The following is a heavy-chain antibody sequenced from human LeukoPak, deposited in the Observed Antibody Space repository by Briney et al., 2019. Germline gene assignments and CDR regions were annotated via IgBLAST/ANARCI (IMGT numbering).Heavy chain of an antibody. CDR2: ISYDGSNK. V-gene: IGHV3-30*04. CDR3: ARDRRVYYYGSGSYYPIHFDY. J-gene: IGHJ4*02. Sequence: GGSLRLSCAASGFTFSSYAMHWVRQAPGKGLEWVAVISYDGSNKYYADSVKGRFTISRDNSKNTLYLQMNSLRAEDTAAYYCARDRRVYYYGSGSYYPIHFDYWGQGTLVTVSS. CDR1: GFTFSSYA. D-gene: IGHD3-10*01.